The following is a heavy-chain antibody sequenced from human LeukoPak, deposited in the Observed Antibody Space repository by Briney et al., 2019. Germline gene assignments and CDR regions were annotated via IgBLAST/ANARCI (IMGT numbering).Heavy chain of an antibody. CDR1: GFTFDDYA. V-gene: IGHV3-9*01. CDR2: ISWNSGSI. D-gene: IGHD2-21*02. Sequence: GRSLRLSCAASGFTFDDYAMHWVRQAPGKGLEWVSGISWNSGSIGYADSVKGRFTISRDNAKNSLYLQMNSLRAEDTALYYCAKSAPTPHIVVVTAINNWFDPWGQETLVTVSS. CDR3: AKSAPTPHIVVVTAINNWFDP. J-gene: IGHJ5*02.